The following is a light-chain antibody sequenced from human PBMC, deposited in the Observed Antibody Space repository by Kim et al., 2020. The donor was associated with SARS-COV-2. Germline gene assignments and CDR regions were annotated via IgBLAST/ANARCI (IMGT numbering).Light chain of an antibody. CDR1: QSISSW. Sequence: SAAIGDRATITCRASQSISSWLAWYQQKPGKAPELLIYAASTLESGVPSRFSGSSSGTEFTLTITSLQPDDFATYYCQQYNYYPYTFGQGTKLEIK. J-gene: IGKJ2*01. CDR2: AAS. V-gene: IGKV1-5*01. CDR3: QQYNYYPYT.